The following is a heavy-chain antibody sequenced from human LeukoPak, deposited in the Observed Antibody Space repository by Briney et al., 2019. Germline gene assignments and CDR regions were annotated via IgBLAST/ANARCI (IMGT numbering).Heavy chain of an antibody. J-gene: IGHJ4*02. Sequence: GESLRLSCAASGFTFSSYAMSWVRQAPGKGLEWVSAISGSGTTTYYADSVKGRFTISRDNSKNTLYLQMNSLRAEDTAVYYCAKAVRYYGSGSYYNADWGQGTLVTVSS. CDR1: GFTFSSYA. CDR2: ISGSGTTT. CDR3: AKAVRYYGSGSYYNAD. D-gene: IGHD3-10*01. V-gene: IGHV3-23*01.